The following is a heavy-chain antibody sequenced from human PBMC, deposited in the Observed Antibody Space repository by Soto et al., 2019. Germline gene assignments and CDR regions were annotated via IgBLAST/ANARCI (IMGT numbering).Heavy chain of an antibody. Sequence: SETLSLTCAVYGGSFSGYYWSWIRQPPGKGLEWIGEISESGSTKHNPSLKSRVTISVDTSKNQFSLKLSSVTAADTAVYYCARYRRGFGSTWFDWLDPWGQGTLVTVSS. CDR1: GGSFSGYY. CDR2: ISESGST. J-gene: IGHJ5*02. D-gene: IGHD6-13*01. V-gene: IGHV4-34*01. CDR3: ARYRRGFGSTWFDWLDP.